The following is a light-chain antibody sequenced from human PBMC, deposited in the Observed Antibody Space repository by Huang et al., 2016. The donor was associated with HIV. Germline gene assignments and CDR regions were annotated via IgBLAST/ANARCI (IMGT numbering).Light chain of an antibody. CDR3: QQPGS. CDR2: DTS. J-gene: IGKJ2*01. CDR1: QSVGGY. V-gene: IGKV3-11*01. Sequence: EIVLTQSPATLSLSPGERATLSCRASQSVGGYLAWYQRKPGQAHRLLIYDTSTRATGIPARFRGSGSETDFTLTISSLEPEDFAVYYCQQPGSFGQGTKVDIK.